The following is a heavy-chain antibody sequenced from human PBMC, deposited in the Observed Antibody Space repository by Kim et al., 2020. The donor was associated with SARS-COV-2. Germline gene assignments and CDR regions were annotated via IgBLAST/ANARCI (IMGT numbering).Heavy chain of an antibody. Sequence: SETLSLTCTVSGGSISSGGYYWSWIRQHPGKGLEWIGYIYYSGSTYYNPSLKSRVTISVDTSKNQFSLKLSSVTAADTAVYYCARDYHYYGSPRWWWFDPWGQGTLVTVSS. CDR3: ARDYHYYGSPRWWWFDP. CDR2: IYYSGST. D-gene: IGHD3-10*01. V-gene: IGHV4-31*03. J-gene: IGHJ5*02. CDR1: GGSISSGGYY.